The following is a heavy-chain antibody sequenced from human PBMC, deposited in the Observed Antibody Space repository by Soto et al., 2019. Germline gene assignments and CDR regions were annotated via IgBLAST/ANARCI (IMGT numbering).Heavy chain of an antibody. CDR2: IYWNDDK. D-gene: IGHD3-10*01. J-gene: IGHJ4*02. Sequence: DYGPTLVNPTQTLTLTCTFSGSSLSTSGVAVGWIRQPPGKALEWLALIYWNDDKRYSPSLKIRLTITKDTSKNQVILTMTNMDPVDTATYYCAHKGLLWFGEYAPFDYWGQGTLVTVSS. V-gene: IGHV2-5*01. CDR3: AHKGLLWFGEYAPFDY. CDR1: GSSLSTSGVA.